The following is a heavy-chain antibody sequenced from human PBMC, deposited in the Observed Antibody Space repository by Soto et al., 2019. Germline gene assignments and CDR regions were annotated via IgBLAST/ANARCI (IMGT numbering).Heavy chain of an antibody. Sequence: GGSLRLSCAASGFTFSSYAMIWVRQAPGKGLEWVSDISGSGANSYYADSVKGRFTISRDNTKNTMYLQMNSLRAEDTAVYYCAKEGAAPFDYWGTGTLVTVSS. D-gene: IGHD6-13*01. CDR2: ISGSGANS. J-gene: IGHJ4*02. CDR1: GFTFSSYA. V-gene: IGHV3-23*01. CDR3: AKEGAAPFDY.